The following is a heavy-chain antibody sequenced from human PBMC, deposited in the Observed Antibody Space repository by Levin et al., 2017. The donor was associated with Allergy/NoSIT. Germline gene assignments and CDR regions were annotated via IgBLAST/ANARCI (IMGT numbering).Heavy chain of an antibody. CDR1: GYTFTSYG. D-gene: IGHD2-2*01. Sequence: GESLKISCKASGYTFTSYGISWVRQAPGQGLEWMGWISTYNGNTNYAQKLQGRVTMTTDTSTTTAYMELRSLRSDDTALYYCARDGDCTSTSCSSFWYFDLWGRGTLVTVSS. CDR3: ARDGDCTSTSCSSFWYFDL. CDR2: ISTYNGNT. V-gene: IGHV1-18*01. J-gene: IGHJ2*01.